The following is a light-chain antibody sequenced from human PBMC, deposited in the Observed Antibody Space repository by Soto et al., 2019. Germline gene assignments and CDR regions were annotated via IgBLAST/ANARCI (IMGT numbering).Light chain of an antibody. J-gene: IGKJ3*01. CDR3: QQYNNWHPIT. V-gene: IGKV3-15*01. CDR2: AAS. Sequence: EIVMTQSPATLSVSPGERATLSCRASQSVSGNLAWYQQKPGQAPRLLIYAASTRATGIPARFSGSGSGTEFTLTISSLQSEDFAVYYCQQYNNWHPITFGPGTKVAIK. CDR1: QSVSGN.